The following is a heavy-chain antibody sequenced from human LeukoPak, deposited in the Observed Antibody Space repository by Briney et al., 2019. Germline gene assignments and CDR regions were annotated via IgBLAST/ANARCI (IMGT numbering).Heavy chain of an antibody. Sequence: RGSLRLSCVASGFTSSRYAMSWARQAPGKGLEWVSGISGTGDTTYYADPVKGRFTISRDNSKNTLYLQMNSLRAEDTAVYYCAKDFGDCSNGVCYGKPFDYWGQGTLVTASS. J-gene: IGHJ4*02. V-gene: IGHV3-23*01. CDR3: AKDFGDCSNGVCYGKPFDY. CDR1: GFTSSRYA. CDR2: ISGTGDTT. D-gene: IGHD2-8*01.